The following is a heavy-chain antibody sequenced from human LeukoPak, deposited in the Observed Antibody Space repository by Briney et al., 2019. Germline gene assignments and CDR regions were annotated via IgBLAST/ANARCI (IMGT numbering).Heavy chain of an antibody. Sequence: GGSLRLSCAASGFTFSSYAMHWVRQAPGKGLEWVAVISYDGGNKYYADSVKGRFTISRDNSKNTLYLQMNSLRAEDTAVYYCVRDRMYYYDSSGYYYDGPIDYWGQGTLVTVSS. CDR2: ISYDGGNK. D-gene: IGHD3-22*01. CDR3: VRDRMYYYDSSGYYYDGPIDY. J-gene: IGHJ4*02. V-gene: IGHV3-30*04. CDR1: GFTFSSYA.